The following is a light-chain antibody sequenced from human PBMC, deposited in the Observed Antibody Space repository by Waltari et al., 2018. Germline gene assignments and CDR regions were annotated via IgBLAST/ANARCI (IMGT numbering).Light chain of an antibody. CDR1: SSDVGSYNL. CDR2: EVI. V-gene: IGLV2-23*02. J-gene: IGLJ2*01. CDR3: CSYAGSDTFVV. Sequence: QSALTQPASVSGSPGQSITISCTGTSSDVGSYNLVSWYQQHPDKAPKLMIYEVINRPSGVSDRFSGSKAGNTASLTISGLQAEDEADYYCCSYAGSDTFVVLGGGTKLTVL.